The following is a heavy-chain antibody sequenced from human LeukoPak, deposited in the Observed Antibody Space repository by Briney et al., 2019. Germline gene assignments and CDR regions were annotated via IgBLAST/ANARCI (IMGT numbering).Heavy chain of an antibody. J-gene: IGHJ4*02. Sequence: GGSLRLSCAASGFTFSSYGMHWVRQAPGKGLEWVAVISYDGSNKYYADSVKGRFTISRDNSKNTLYLQMNGLRAEDTAVYYCAKDPKALLWFGFFDYWGQGTLVTVSS. CDR1: GFTFSSYG. D-gene: IGHD3-10*01. V-gene: IGHV3-30*18. CDR2: ISYDGSNK. CDR3: AKDPKALLWFGFFDY.